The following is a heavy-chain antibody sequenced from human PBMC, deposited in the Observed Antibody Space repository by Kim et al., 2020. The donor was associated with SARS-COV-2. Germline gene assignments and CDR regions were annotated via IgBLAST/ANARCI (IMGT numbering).Heavy chain of an antibody. CDR2: ISSSSSYI. V-gene: IGHV3-21*01. CDR1: GFTFSSYS. D-gene: IGHD2-21*02. J-gene: IGHJ2*01. CDR3: ARARPSGDDWYFDL. Sequence: GGSLRLSCAASGFTFSSYSMNWVRQAPGKGLEWVSSISSSSSYIYYADSVKGRFTISRDNAKNSLYLQMNSLRAEDTAVYYCARARPSGDDWYFDLWGRGTLVTVSS.